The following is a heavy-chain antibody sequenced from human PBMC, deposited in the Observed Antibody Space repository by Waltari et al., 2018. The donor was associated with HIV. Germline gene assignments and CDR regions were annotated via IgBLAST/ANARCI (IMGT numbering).Heavy chain of an antibody. J-gene: IGHJ4*02. V-gene: IGHV5-51*01. CDR2: VYPGDSDS. Sequence: EVQLVQSGAEVKKPGESLKISCKGSGYSFTTYWIAWVRQMPGKGLECVGIVYPGDSDSRYSPSFQGQVTISADKSISTAYLQWSSLKASDTAMYYCARLYGSGSYYNQLAYWGQGTLVTVSS. CDR3: ARLYGSGSYYNQLAY. CDR1: GYSFTTYW. D-gene: IGHD3-10*01.